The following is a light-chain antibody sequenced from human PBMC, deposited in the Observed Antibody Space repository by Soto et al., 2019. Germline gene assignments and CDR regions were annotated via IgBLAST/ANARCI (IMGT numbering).Light chain of an antibody. V-gene: IGLV2-14*01. J-gene: IGLJ1*01. Sequence: QSALTQPASVSGSPGQSITISCTGTSSDVGGYNYVSWYQQHPGKVPKLMIYDVSNRPSGVSNRFSGSKSGNTASLTISGLQAEDEADYYCSSYTSGSTRYVFGAGTKVTVL. CDR2: DVS. CDR3: SSYTSGSTRYV. CDR1: SSDVGGYNY.